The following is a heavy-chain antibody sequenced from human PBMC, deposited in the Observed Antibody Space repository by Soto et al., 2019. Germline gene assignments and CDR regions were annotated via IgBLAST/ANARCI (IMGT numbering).Heavy chain of an antibody. CDR2: IYYSGST. CDR3: ARHRRTTVEANNCFDP. J-gene: IGHJ5*02. Sequence: KTSETLSLTCTVSGGSISSSSYYWGWIRQPPGKGLEWIGSIYYSGSTYYNPSLKSRVTISVDTSKNQFSLKLSSVTAADTAVYYCARHRRTTVEANNCFDPWGQGTLVTVSS. D-gene: IGHD4-17*01. CDR1: GGSISSSSYY. V-gene: IGHV4-39*01.